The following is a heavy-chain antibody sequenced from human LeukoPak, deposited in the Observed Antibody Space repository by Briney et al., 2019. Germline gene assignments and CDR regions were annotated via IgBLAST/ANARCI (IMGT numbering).Heavy chain of an antibody. CDR3: VRDRTAAAGEFDY. CDR2: IDSGGSRT. D-gene: IGHD6-13*01. Sequence: GGSLRLSCVAAEFTFSSYWMHWVRQAPGKGLVWVSRIDSGGSRTKYADSVKGRFAISRDNAENTLYLQLNSLRADDTAVYYCVRDRTAAAGEFDYWGQGTLVTVSS. J-gene: IGHJ4*02. CDR1: EFTFSSYW. V-gene: IGHV3-74*03.